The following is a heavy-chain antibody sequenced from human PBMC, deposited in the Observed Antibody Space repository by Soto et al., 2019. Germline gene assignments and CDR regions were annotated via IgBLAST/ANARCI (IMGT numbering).Heavy chain of an antibody. CDR3: ARGDTPMITGMDSFDI. V-gene: IGHV3-7*01. J-gene: IGHJ3*02. Sequence: LRLSCAASGFTFSRYWMNWVRQAPGKGLEWVANIKQDGTEKNYVDSVKGRFTISRDNARKSLYLQMDSLRAEDTAVYFCARGDTPMITGMDSFDIWGQGTMVTVSS. D-gene: IGHD5-18*01. CDR2: IKQDGTEK. CDR1: GFTFSRYW.